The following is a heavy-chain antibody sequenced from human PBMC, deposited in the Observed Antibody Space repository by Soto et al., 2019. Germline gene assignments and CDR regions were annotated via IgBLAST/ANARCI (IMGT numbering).Heavy chain of an antibody. V-gene: IGHV3-33*01. J-gene: IGHJ4*02. D-gene: IGHD6-13*01. CDR2: IWYDGSNK. CDR1: GFTFSSYG. CDR3: ARDGHQLVPLYYFDY. Sequence: PGGSLRLSCAASGFTFSSYGMHWVRQAPGKGLEWVAVIWYDGSNKYYADSVKGRFTISRDNSKNTLYLQMNSLRAEDTAVYYCARDGHQLVPLYYFDYWGQGTLVTVSS.